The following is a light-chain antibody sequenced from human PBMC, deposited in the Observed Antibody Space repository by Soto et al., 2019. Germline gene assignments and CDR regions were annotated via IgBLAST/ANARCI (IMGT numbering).Light chain of an antibody. Sequence: DIQMTQSPSSLSASVRDRVTITCQASQDISNYLNWYQHKPGKAPKLLICDASNLEPGVPSRFTGSGSGTDFTFTISSLQPEDIATYYCQQYANLPFPFGPGTKVEIK. CDR3: QQYANLPFP. J-gene: IGKJ3*01. CDR1: QDISNY. CDR2: DAS. V-gene: IGKV1-33*01.